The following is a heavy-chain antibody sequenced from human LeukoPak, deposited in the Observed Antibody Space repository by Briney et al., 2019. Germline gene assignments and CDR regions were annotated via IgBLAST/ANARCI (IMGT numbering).Heavy chain of an antibody. V-gene: IGHV3-49*04. CDR1: GFTFCDYA. CDR2: IRSKAYGGTT. J-gene: IGHJ3*02. CDR3: TRDSSGADAFDI. Sequence: GGSLRLSSTAPGFTFCDYAMSWVCQAPGKGLEWVGFIRSKAYGGTTEYAASVKGRFTTSRDDSKSIAYLQMNSLKTEDTAVYYCTRDSSGADAFDIWGRGTMVTVSS. D-gene: IGHD6-19*01.